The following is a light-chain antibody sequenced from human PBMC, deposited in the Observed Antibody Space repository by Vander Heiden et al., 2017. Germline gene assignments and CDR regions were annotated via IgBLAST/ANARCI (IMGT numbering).Light chain of an antibody. CDR3: QQYNKWPPFT. Sequence: EIVMTQSPATLSVSPGQRATLSCRASQSDSSNLAWYQQKPGQAPRLLIYGASTRATGIPARFSGSGSGTEFTLTISSLQSEDFAVYYCQQYNKWPPFTFGPGTKVDIK. CDR2: GAS. V-gene: IGKV3-15*01. J-gene: IGKJ3*01. CDR1: QSDSSN.